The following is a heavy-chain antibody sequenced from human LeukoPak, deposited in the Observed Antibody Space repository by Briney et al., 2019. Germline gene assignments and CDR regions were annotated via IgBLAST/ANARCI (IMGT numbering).Heavy chain of an antibody. CDR2: ISGSGDST. Sequence: PGGSLRLSCAASGFTFSSYGMHWVRQAPGKGLEWVSTISGSGDSTYYADSVRGRFTISRDNSKNTLYLQMNSLRAEDTAVYYCAKGRGLMITFGGVIATDWGQGTLVTVSS. CDR3: AKGRGLMITFGGVIATD. V-gene: IGHV3-23*01. D-gene: IGHD3-16*02. J-gene: IGHJ4*02. CDR1: GFTFSSYG.